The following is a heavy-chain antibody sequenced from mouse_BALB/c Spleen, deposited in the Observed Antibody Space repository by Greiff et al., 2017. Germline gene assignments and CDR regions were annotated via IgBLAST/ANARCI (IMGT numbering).Heavy chain of an antibody. CDR1: GFTFTDYY. D-gene: IGHD3-1*01. CDR2: IRNKANGYTT. V-gene: IGHV7-3*02. Sequence: EVKLMESGGGLVQPGGSLRLSCATSGFTFTDYYMSWVRQPPGKALEWLGFIRNKANGYTTEYSASVKGRFTISRDNSQSILYLQMNTLRAEDSATYYCARDSSGYPSWFAYWGQGTLVTVSA. J-gene: IGHJ3*01. CDR3: ARDSSGYPSWFAY.